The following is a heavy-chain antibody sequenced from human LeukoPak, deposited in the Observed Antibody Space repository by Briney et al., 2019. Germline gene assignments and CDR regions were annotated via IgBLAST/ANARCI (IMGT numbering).Heavy chain of an antibody. Sequence: GGSLRLSCAASGFIFSSYGMHWVRQAPGKGLEWAAVISYDGTDKDYADSVKGRFTISRDNSNNTLYLQMDSLRAEDTAVYYCAKDRNFEGGTTAGYFHLWGQGTLVTVSS. D-gene: IGHD1-7*01. CDR2: ISYDGTDK. CDR3: AKDRNFEGGTTAGYFHL. J-gene: IGHJ1*01. CDR1: GFIFSSYG. V-gene: IGHV3-30*18.